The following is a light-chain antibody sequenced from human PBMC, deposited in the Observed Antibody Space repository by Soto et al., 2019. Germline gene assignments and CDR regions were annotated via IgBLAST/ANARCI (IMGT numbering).Light chain of an antibody. CDR3: QSYDTRLSDVV. CDR1: TSNIGAGFD. V-gene: IGLV1-40*01. CDR2: GNN. Sequence: QSVLTQPPSVSGALGQRVTISCTGSTSNIGAGFDVHWYQQFPGTAPKLLIFGNNNRPSGVPDRFSGSKSGTSASLAITGLQAEDGSNYYCQSYDTRLSDVVFGGGTKVTVL. J-gene: IGLJ2*01.